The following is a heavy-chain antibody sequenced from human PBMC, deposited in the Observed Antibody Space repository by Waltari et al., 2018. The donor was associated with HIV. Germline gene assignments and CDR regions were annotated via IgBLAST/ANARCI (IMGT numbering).Heavy chain of an antibody. CDR3: ARRGDGFNQHARLDH. D-gene: IGHD2-2*01. CDR1: GGSITRNDFY. J-gene: IGHJ4*02. V-gene: IGHV4-39*01. Sequence: QLHLQESGPGLVKPSATLALTCTVSGGSITRNDFYWAWIRQPPGKGLEWIGLMYNSGTTDYNPSLKSRVSMSRDTSKNRFSLRLHSVTAADTAIYYCARRGDGFNQHARLDHWGPGTLVTVSS. CDR2: MYNSGTT.